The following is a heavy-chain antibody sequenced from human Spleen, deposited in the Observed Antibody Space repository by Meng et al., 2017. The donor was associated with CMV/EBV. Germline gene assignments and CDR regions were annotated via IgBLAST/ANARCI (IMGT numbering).Heavy chain of an antibody. Sequence: GSLRLSCTVSGASISSGSYYWGWIRQPPGKGLEWIGRIFYSGSTYNNPSLKSRVTISVDTSKNQFSLNLSSVTAADTAVYYCARDRPRMGYYYYYGMDVWGQGTTVTVSS. V-gene: IGHV4-39*07. CDR1: GASISSGSYY. CDR3: ARDRPRMGYYYYYGMDV. J-gene: IGHJ6*02. CDR2: IFYSGST. D-gene: IGHD2-8*01.